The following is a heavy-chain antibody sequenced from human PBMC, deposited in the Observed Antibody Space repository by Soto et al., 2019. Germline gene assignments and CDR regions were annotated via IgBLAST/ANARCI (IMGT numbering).Heavy chain of an antibody. CDR1: GGSISSGGYY. Sequence: SETLSLTCTVSGGSISSGGYYWSWIRRHPGKGLEWIGYIYYSGSTYYNPSLKSRVTISVDTSKNQFSLKLSSVTAADTAVYYCARDYYGSGALDYWGQGTLVTVSS. V-gene: IGHV4-31*03. D-gene: IGHD3-10*01. CDR3: ARDYYGSGALDY. CDR2: IYYSGST. J-gene: IGHJ4*02.